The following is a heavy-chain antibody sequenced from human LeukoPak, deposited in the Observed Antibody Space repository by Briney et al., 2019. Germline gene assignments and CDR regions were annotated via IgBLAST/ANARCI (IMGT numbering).Heavy chain of an antibody. V-gene: IGHV4-39*01. CDR3: ARLRYSSRCDFDY. D-gene: IGHD3-22*01. J-gene: IGHJ4*02. CDR2: IYYSGST. Sequence: SETLSLTCTVSGGSISSSSYYWGWIRQPPGKGLEWIGSIYYSGSTYYNPSLKSRVTISVDTSKNQFSLKLSSVTAADTAVYYCARLRYSSRCDFDYWGQGALVTVSS. CDR1: GGSISSSSYY.